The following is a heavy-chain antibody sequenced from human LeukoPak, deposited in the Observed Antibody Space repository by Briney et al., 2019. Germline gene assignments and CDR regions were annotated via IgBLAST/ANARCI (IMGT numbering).Heavy chain of an antibody. CDR3: AKDKGLEPAGWFDP. CDR2: ISWNSGSI. V-gene: IGHV3-9*01. Sequence: PGGSLRLSCAASGFTFDDYAMHWVRQAPGKGLEWVSGISWNSGSIGYADSVKGRFTISRDNAKNSLYLQMNSLRAEDTALYYCAKDKGLEPAGWFDPWGQGTLVTVSS. CDR1: GFTFDDYA. J-gene: IGHJ5*02. D-gene: IGHD1-1*01.